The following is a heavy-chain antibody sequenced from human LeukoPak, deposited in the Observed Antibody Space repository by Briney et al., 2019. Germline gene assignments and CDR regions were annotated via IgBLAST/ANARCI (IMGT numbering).Heavy chain of an antibody. Sequence: PSEILSLTCAVSGGSISSGNWWSWVRQPPGKGLEWIGEIHHSGSTNYNPSLKSRVTISVDKSKNQFSLKLSSVTAADTAVYYCASRGVFDAFDIWGQGTMVTVSS. CDR1: GGSISSGNW. D-gene: IGHD2-8*01. CDR3: ASRGVFDAFDI. J-gene: IGHJ3*02. CDR2: IHHSGST. V-gene: IGHV4-4*02.